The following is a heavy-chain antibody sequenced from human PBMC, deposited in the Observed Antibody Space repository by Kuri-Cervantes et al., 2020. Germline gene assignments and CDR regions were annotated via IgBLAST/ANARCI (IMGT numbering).Heavy chain of an antibody. Sequence: GGSLRLSCAASGFSFEDYAMHWVRQVPGKGLEWVSGISWNGGGVGYAVSVRGRFTISRDNAKNSLYLQMNSLRDEDTAVYYCARGAYCSGGSCYSRDYYGMDVWGQGTTVTVSS. D-gene: IGHD2-15*01. CDR2: ISWNGGGV. J-gene: IGHJ6*02. CDR3: ARGAYCSGGSCYSRDYYGMDV. V-gene: IGHV3-9*01. CDR1: GFSFEDYA.